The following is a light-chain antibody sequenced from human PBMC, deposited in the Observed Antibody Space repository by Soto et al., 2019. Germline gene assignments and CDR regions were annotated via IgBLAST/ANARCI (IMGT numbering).Light chain of an antibody. CDR3: QQANTFPYP. CDR2: AAS. Sequence: DVQMTQSPSSVSASVGDRVTITCRASQSINKWLAWYQQKPGKAPKLLIYAASSLQSGVPSRFRGSGSGTDLTLTINSLQPEDSATYYCQQANTFPYPFGPGTTVDIK. CDR1: QSINKW. V-gene: IGKV1-12*01. J-gene: IGKJ3*01.